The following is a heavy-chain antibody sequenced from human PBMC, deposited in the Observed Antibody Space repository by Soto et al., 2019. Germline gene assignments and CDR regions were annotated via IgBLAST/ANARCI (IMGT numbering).Heavy chain of an antibody. D-gene: IGHD3-22*01. CDR3: ARDLMPNDRGLGDLAY. V-gene: IGHV3-21*06. J-gene: IGHJ4*02. CDR1: GFTFNPYS. Sequence: EVRLVESGGGLVKPGVSLRPSCAASGFTFNPYSMNWVRQAPGKGVEWVSSITSKTGDQYYADSVKGRFIIYRDNTKNSLSLQVTSLRDEDTAVHYCARDLMPNDRGLGDLAYWGQGTLVTVSS. CDR2: ITSKTGDQ.